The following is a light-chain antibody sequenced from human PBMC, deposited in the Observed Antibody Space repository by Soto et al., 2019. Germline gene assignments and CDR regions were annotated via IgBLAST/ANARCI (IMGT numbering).Light chain of an antibody. CDR2: AAS. CDR3: QQSYTIPPLT. V-gene: IGKV1-39*01. Sequence: DIQMTQSPSSLSASVGDRVTVTCRASQSISTYLNWYQQKPGKAPKLLIFAASSLQSGVPSRFSGSGSGTDFTLTIISLQPEDFAAYYCQQSYTIPPLTFSGGTKVEIK. J-gene: IGKJ4*01. CDR1: QSISTY.